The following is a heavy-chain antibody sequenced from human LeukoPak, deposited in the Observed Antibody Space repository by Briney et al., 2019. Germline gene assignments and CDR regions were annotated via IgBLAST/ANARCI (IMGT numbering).Heavy chain of an antibody. CDR1: GYTFTSYD. J-gene: IGHJ5*02. V-gene: IGHV1-8*01. D-gene: IGHD3-10*01. Sequence: GASVKVSCKASGYTFTSYDVNWVRQATGQGLEWMGWMNPISGDTGYALKFQGRVTMSRNTSISTAYMELGSLGSEDTAVYYCARVPRRGERFDPWGQGTLVTVSS. CDR2: MNPISGDT. CDR3: ARVPRRGERFDP.